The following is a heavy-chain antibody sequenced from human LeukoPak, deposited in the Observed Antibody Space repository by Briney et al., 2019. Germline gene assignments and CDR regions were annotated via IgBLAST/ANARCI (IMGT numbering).Heavy chain of an antibody. CDR3: ARTYYYGSGSSYFDP. Sequence: SETLSLTCTVSGFSLSSGYYWGWIRQPPGKGLEWIGSIYHGGSTHYNPSLKSQVTISVDTSKNQFSLNLTSVTAADTAVYYCARTYYYGSGSSYFDPWGQGTLVTVSS. CDR2: IYHGGST. V-gene: IGHV4-38-2*02. J-gene: IGHJ5*02. CDR1: GFSLSSGYY. D-gene: IGHD3-10*01.